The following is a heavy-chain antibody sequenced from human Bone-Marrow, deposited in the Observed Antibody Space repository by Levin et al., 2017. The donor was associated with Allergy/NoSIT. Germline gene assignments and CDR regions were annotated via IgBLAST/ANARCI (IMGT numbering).Heavy chain of an antibody. J-gene: IGHJ6*03. CDR3: ARGQKGIAARPGYYYMDV. V-gene: IGHV4-34*01. CDR1: GGSFSTYY. D-gene: IGHD6-6*01. CDR2: INHSGST. Sequence: SCAVYGGSFSTYYWTWIRQPPRKGLEWIGEINHSGSTNYNPSLKSRVTISVDTSKNQFSLKLSSVTAADTAVYYCARGQKGIAARPGYYYMDVWDTGTTVTVSS.